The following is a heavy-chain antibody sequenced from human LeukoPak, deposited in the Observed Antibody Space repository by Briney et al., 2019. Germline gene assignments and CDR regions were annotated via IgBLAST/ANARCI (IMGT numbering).Heavy chain of an antibody. Sequence: PGESLRLSCAASGFTFSSYWMHWVRQVPGKGLVWVSRINSDGSSLTYADSVKGRFTISRDNARNTLYLQMNSLRVEDTAVYYCVREGRVSGYDFDCWGQGTLVTVSS. V-gene: IGHV3-74*03. CDR1: GFTFSSYW. D-gene: IGHD5-12*01. CDR3: VREGRVSGYDFDC. CDR2: INSDGSSL. J-gene: IGHJ4*02.